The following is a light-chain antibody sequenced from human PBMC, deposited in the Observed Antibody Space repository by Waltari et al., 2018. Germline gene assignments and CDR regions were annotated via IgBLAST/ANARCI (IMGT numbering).Light chain of an antibody. J-gene: IGKJ5*01. CDR3: QQLNTYPPT. CDR1: QALTTY. CDR2: GVS. V-gene: IGKV1-9*01. Sequence: DFQLTQSPSFLSASVGDRVTITCRASQALTTYLAWYQQKPGKAPKLLIYGVSTLQSGVPSRFSGSGSGADFTLTINSLQPEDFAIYYCQQLNTYPPTFGQGTRLEIK.